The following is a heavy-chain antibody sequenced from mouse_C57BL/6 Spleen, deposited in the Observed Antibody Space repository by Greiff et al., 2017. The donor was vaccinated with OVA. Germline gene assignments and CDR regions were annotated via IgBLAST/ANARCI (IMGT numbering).Heavy chain of an antibody. J-gene: IGHJ4*01. CDR3: TRHGLSMVTTGPHYYAMDY. D-gene: IGHD2-2*01. CDR1: GYTFTDYE. Sequence: QVQLKESGAELVRPGASVTLSCKASGYTFTDYEMHWVKQTPVHGLEWIGAIDPETGGAAYNQKFKGKAILTADKSSSTAYMELRSLTSEDSAVYYCTRHGLSMVTTGPHYYAMDYWGQGTSVTVSS. V-gene: IGHV1-15*01. CDR2: IDPETGGA.